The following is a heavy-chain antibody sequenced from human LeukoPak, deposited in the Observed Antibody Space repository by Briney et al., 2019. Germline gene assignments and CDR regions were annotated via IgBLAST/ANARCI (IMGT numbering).Heavy chain of an antibody. CDR1: GASLCDYF. CDR2: TYGGTA. Sequence: SETLSLTCTVSGASLCDYFWTWIRQPAGKGLEWMGRTYGGTAYYNPSLKSRPTISLDTSTSNHQFSLRLTSVTAADTAVYYCARGAQRTRISGYYSFDYWGRGILVTVSS. V-gene: IGHV4-4*07. D-gene: IGHD5-12*01. CDR3: ARGAQRTRISGYYSFDY. J-gene: IGHJ4*01.